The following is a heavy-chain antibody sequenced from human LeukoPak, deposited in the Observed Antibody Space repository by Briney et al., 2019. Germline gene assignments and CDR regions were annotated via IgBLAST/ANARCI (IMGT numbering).Heavy chain of an antibody. CDR1: GFSFSNFG. Sequence: GGSLRLSCAASGFSFSNFGMSWVRQSPGKGLEWVSAITGSGRSTYSADSVKGRFTVSRDNSKNTLYLQMTSLRAEDTAVYFCAKVIADYGDYEWFDPWGQGTLVTVSS. J-gene: IGHJ5*02. V-gene: IGHV3-23*01. CDR3: AKVIADYGDYEWFDP. D-gene: IGHD4-17*01. CDR2: ITGSGRST.